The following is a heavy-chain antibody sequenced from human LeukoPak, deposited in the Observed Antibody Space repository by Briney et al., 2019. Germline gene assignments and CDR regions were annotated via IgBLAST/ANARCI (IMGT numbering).Heavy chain of an antibody. V-gene: IGHV3-11*04. CDR2: ISSSGNTI. Sequence: PGGSLRLSCATSGFTFSDYYMSWIRQAPGKGLEWVSYISSSGNTIYYADSVKGRFTISRDNAKNSLYLQMNSLRDEDTAVYYCATKGRSSSSWYGNYYYGMDVWGQGTTVTVSS. CDR3: ATKGRSSSSWYGNYYYGMDV. CDR1: GFTFSDYY. J-gene: IGHJ6*02. D-gene: IGHD6-13*01.